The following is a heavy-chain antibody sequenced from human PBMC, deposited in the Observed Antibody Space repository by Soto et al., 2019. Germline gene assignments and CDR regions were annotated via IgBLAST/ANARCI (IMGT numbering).Heavy chain of an antibody. CDR3: AREEKQLSRYGGDFDY. V-gene: IGHV4-61*01. CDR1: DCSVNSGNYC. D-gene: IGHD3-16*01. CDR2: IYYIGTT. J-gene: IGHJ4*02. Sequence: SETRSLTCHVSDCSVNSGNYCRSWIRQRPGKGLEWIGQIYYIGTTDYNPSLKSRVTISVDTSKNQFSLKVTSVTAADTAVYFCAREEKQLSRYGGDFDYWGQGILVTVSS.